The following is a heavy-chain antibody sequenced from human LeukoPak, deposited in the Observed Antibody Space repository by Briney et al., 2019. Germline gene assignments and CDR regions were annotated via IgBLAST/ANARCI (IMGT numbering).Heavy chain of an antibody. CDR1: GYTFTGNY. J-gene: IGHJ4*02. CDR2: INPYSGGT. CDR3: AVDLGYTYGYSDDY. D-gene: IGHD5-18*01. Sequence: EASVKVSCKASGYTFTGNYMHWVRQAPGQGLEWMGGINPYSGGTNYAQKFQGRVTMTRDTSSSIAYMELIRLRYDDSAVYYCAVDLGYTYGYSDDYWGQGTLVTVSS. V-gene: IGHV1-2*02.